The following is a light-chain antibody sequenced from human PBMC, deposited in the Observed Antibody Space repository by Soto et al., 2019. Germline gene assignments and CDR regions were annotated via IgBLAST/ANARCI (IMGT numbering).Light chain of an antibody. CDR2: PAS. Sequence: DIQMTQSPSTLPASVGDRVPITCRASQSISIWFAWYQQKPGTAPKVLIYPASNLQSGVPSRFSGSGAGTEFPLTISTLQSEDFAVYYFQQYYNWPPLTVGGGTKVDIK. J-gene: IGKJ4*01. CDR1: QSISIW. CDR3: QQYYNWPPLT. V-gene: IGKV1-5*01.